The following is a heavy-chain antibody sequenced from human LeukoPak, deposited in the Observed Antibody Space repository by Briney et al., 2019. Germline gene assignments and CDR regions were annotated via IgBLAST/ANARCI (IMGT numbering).Heavy chain of an antibody. V-gene: IGHV4-38-2*02. Sequence: SETLSFTCAVSGYSISSGYYWAWIRQPPGKGLEWIGKIYHNGNTYYNPSLKGRVTISVDTSKNQFSLKLSSVTAADTAVYYCARDLSGPRGGDAFDIWGQGTMVTVSS. J-gene: IGHJ3*02. CDR1: GYSISSGYY. CDR3: ARDLSGPRGGDAFDI. CDR2: IYHNGNT. D-gene: IGHD1-26*01.